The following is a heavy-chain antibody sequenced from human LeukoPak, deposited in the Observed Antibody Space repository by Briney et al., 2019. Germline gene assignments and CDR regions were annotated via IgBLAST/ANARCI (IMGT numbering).Heavy chain of an antibody. CDR3: ARGVVAAPQTFDY. J-gene: IGHJ4*02. CDR2: ISHSGST. D-gene: IGHD2-15*01. V-gene: IGHV4-38-2*02. Sequence: PSETLSLTCTVSAYSISGGYFWGWIRQPPGKGLEWIGSISHSGSTYYNPSLKSRVTISVDMSKNHFSLKLSSVTAADTAVYYCARGVVAAPQTFDYWGQGTLVTVSS. CDR1: AYSISGGYF.